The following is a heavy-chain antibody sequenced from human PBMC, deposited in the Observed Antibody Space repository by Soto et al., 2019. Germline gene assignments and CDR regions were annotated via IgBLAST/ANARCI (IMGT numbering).Heavy chain of an antibody. Sequence: GTLRLSGAASVFTCSSYSMNWVRQAPGKGLEWVSSISSSSSYIYYADSVKGRFTISRDNAKNSLYLQMNSLRAEDTAVYYCARDPSRVATITAYYFDYWGQGTLVTVSS. V-gene: IGHV3-21*01. CDR3: ARDPSRVATITAYYFDY. CDR1: VFTCSSYS. D-gene: IGHD5-12*01. CDR2: ISSSSSYI. J-gene: IGHJ4*02.